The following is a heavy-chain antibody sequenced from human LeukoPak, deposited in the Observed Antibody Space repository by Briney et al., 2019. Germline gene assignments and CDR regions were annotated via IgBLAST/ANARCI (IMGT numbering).Heavy chain of an antibody. Sequence: PSETLSLTCTVSGGSISSGGYYWSWIRQHPGKGLEWIGYIYYSGSTYYNPSLKSRVTISVDTSKNQSSLKLSSVTAADTAVYYCARVPRNYGDYFYYFDYWGQGTLVTVSS. CDR1: GGSISSGGYY. J-gene: IGHJ4*02. V-gene: IGHV4-31*03. D-gene: IGHD4-17*01. CDR3: ARVPRNYGDYFYYFDY. CDR2: IYYSGST.